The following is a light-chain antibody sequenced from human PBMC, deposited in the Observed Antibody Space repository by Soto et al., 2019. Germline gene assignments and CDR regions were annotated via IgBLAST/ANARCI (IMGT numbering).Light chain of an antibody. Sequence: QSVLTQPPSVSAAPGQKVTISCSGSTSNIGNNYVSWFQQLPGTAPKLLIYENEKRPSGIPDRFSGSTSGTSASLGITGLQTGDQADYYCGTWDTSLSGYAFATGSKVTVL. CDR3: GTWDTSLSGYA. CDR2: ENE. CDR1: TSNIGNNY. V-gene: IGLV1-51*02. J-gene: IGLJ1*01.